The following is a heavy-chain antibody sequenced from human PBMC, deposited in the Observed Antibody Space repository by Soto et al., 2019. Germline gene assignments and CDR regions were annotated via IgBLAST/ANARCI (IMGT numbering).Heavy chain of an antibody. CDR2: MNPDTRNT. CDR1: GNIFTNHA. D-gene: IGHD1-26*01. J-gene: IGHJ3*02. Sequence: ASVNVSCMASGNIFTNHAIPWVRQATGQGLEWMGWMNPDTRNTGYAKKQKGRVNMTTNTSINTADMERSSLTSEDTAMYYCARGGSQTDALDRWGKGIRVTVSS. V-gene: IGHV1-8*01. CDR3: ARGGSQTDALDR.